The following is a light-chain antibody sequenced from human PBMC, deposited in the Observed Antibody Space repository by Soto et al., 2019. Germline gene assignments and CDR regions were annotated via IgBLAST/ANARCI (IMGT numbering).Light chain of an antibody. V-gene: IGKV1-17*01. J-gene: IGKJ1*01. CDR2: AAS. CDR1: QGIRSD. Sequence: DIQMTQSPSSLSASVGDRVTITCRASQGIRSDLGWYQQKPGKAPKRLIYAASSLQSGVPSRYSGSGSGTAFSLTISSLQPEDFVTDYCLQHYSYPRTFGQGTKVEIK. CDR3: LQHYSYPRT.